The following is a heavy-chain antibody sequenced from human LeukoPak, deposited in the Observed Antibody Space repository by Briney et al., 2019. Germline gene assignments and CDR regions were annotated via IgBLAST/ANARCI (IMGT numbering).Heavy chain of an antibody. D-gene: IGHD3-10*01. CDR3: AREVILMVRGVNPSFDT. Sequence: ASVKVSCKTSGYTFISYDINWVRQAPGQGLQWVGWMNPYSGNTGFAEEFQGRVSMTRNSSINTAYLELTSLKYEDTAVYYCAREVILMVRGVNPSFDTWGHGTLVTVSS. V-gene: IGHV1-8*01. J-gene: IGHJ4*01. CDR1: GYTFISYD. CDR2: MNPYSGNT.